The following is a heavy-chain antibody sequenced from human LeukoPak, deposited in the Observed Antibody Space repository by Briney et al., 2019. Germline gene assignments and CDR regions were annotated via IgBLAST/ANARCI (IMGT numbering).Heavy chain of an antibody. CDR3: ARPSTDYYDGSGYYFEYFDY. D-gene: IGHD3-22*01. CDR2: TSSDGSNK. J-gene: IGHJ4*02. Sequence: SGESLRLSCAASGFAFSNYAMHWVRQAPGKGLEWVAVTSSDGSNKYYADSVKGRFTISRDNAKNSLYLQMNSLRAEDTAVYYCARPSTDYYDGSGYYFEYFDYWGQGTLVTVSS. CDR1: GFAFSNYA. V-gene: IGHV3-30-3*01.